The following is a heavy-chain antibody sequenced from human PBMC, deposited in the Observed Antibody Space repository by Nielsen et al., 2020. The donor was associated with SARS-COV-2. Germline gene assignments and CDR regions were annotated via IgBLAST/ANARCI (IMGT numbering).Heavy chain of an antibody. CDR2: IKSKTDGGTT. V-gene: IGHV3-15*01. J-gene: IGHJ3*02. D-gene: IGHD3-22*01. CDR3: TTGSYDSSGYYDSDAFDI. Sequence: VRQAPGKGLEWVGRIKSKTDGGTTDYAAPVKGRFTISRDDSKNTLYLQMNSLKTEDTAVYYCTTGSYDSSGYYDSDAFDIWGQGTMVTVSS.